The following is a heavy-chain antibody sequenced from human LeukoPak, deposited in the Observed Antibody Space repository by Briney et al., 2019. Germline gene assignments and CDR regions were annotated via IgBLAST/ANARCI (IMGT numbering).Heavy chain of an antibody. J-gene: IGHJ6*02. D-gene: IGHD3-3*01. CDR1: GFTFSSYA. V-gene: IGHV3-64*01. CDR3: ARGLYDFWSGYYPVDYGVDV. CDR2: ISSNGGST. Sequence: GGSLRLSCAASGFTFSSYAMHWVRQAPGKGLEYVSAISSNGGSTYYANSVKGRFTISRDNSKNTLYLQMGSLRAEDMAVYYCARGLYDFWSGYYPVDYGVDVWGQGTTVTVSS.